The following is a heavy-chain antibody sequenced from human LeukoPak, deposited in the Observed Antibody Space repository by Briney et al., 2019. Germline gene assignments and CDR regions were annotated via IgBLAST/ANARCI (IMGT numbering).Heavy chain of an antibody. J-gene: IGHJ4*02. CDR3: ATNPALFGSGYYGLPY. V-gene: IGHV1-2*02. CDR1: GYTFTGYY. D-gene: IGHD5-12*01. Sequence: GASVKVSCKASGYTFTGYYIHWVRLAPGQGLEWMGWIDPNTGDTNYSQNFQGRVTMSRDTSISTAYMNLTRLTSDDTALYYCATNPALFGSGYYGLPYWGQGTLVTVSS. CDR2: IDPNTGDT.